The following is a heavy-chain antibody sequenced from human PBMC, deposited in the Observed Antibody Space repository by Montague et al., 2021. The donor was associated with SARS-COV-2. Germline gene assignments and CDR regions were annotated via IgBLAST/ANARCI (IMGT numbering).Heavy chain of an antibody. Sequence: SETLSLTCTVSAGSLSSRSNYWGWIRQPPGVGLQWIGSVDSAGSTYYSPSLKGRVTISLDTSKNQFSLKLSSVTAADTAVYYCARDEYNRYWYKYWGQGALVTVSS. V-gene: IGHV4-39*07. CDR3: ARDEYNRYWYKY. D-gene: IGHD2-8*02. CDR2: VDSAGST. J-gene: IGHJ4*02. CDR1: AGSLSSRSNY.